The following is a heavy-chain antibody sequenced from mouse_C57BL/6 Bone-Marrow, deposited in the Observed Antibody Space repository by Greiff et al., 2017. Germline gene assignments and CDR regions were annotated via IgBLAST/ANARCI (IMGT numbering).Heavy chain of an antibody. J-gene: IGHJ4*01. Sequence: EVHLVESGGGLVQPKGSLKLSCAASGFSFNTYAMNWVRQAPGKGLEWVARIRSKSNNYATYYADSVKDRFTISRVDSESMLYLQMNNLKTEDTAMYYCVRRLSIYDGYYGDAMDYWGQGTSVTVSS. D-gene: IGHD2-3*01. CDR2: IRSKSNNYAT. V-gene: IGHV10-1*01. CDR1: GFSFNTYA. CDR3: VRRLSIYDGYYGDAMDY.